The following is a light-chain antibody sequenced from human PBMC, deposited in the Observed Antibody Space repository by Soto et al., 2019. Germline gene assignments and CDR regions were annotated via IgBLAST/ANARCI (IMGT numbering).Light chain of an antibody. CDR2: AAS. CDR1: QGISTY. V-gene: IGKV1-9*01. J-gene: IGKJ2*01. Sequence: DIQLTQSPSFLSTSVGDRVTITCRASQGISTYLAWYQQKPGKAPKLLIYAASTLQSGVPSRFSGSGSGTEFTLTISSLQPEDFAAYYCQQLYSYPLTFGQGTKLESK. CDR3: QQLYSYPLT.